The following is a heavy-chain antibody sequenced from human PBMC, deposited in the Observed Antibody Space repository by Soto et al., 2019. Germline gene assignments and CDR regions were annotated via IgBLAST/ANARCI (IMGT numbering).Heavy chain of an antibody. CDR2: ISSNSAYI. CDR3: TRDASRDSSARGWFDP. V-gene: IGHV3-21*01. CDR1: GFTFRSFT. Sequence: PGGSLRLSCAASGFTFRSFTMNWVRQAPGKGLEWVSTISSNSAYIYYTDALRGRFTISRDNAKNSLHLQMNSLRAEDTAVYSCTRDASRDSSARGWFDPWGPGTLVTVPS. D-gene: IGHD6-13*01. J-gene: IGHJ5*02.